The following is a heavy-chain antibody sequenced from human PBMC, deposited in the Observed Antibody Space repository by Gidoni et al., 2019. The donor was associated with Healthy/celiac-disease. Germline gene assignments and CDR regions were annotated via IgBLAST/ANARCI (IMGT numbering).Heavy chain of an antibody. CDR2: IYYSGST. CDR3: ARDHTEQLGIDY. CDR1: GGSISSSSYY. V-gene: IGHV4-39*07. Sequence: QLQLQESGPGLVKPSETLSLTCTVSGGSISSSSYYWGWIRQPPGKGLEWIGSIYYSGSTYYNPSLKSRVTISVDTSKNQFSLKLSSVTAADTAVYYCARDHTEQLGIDYWGQGTLVTVSS. D-gene: IGHD6-6*01. J-gene: IGHJ4*02.